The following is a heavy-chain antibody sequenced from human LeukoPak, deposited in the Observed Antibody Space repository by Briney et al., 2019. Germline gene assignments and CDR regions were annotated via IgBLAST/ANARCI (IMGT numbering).Heavy chain of an antibody. Sequence: SETLSLTCAVYGGSFSGYYWSWIRQPPGKGLEWIGEINHSGSTNYNPSLKSRVTISVDTSKNQFSLKLSSVTAADTAVYYCARFKYSSSSYYYGMDVWGQGTTVTVSS. CDR3: ARFKYSSSSYYYGMDV. CDR2: INHSGST. V-gene: IGHV4-34*01. J-gene: IGHJ6*02. CDR1: GGSFSGYY. D-gene: IGHD6-6*01.